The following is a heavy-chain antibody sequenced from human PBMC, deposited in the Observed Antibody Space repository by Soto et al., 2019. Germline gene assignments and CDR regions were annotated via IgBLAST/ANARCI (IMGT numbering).Heavy chain of an antibody. D-gene: IGHD6-13*01. CDR1: GFTFRTHE. Sequence: GGSLRLSCAASGFTFRTHEMNWVRQAPGKGLSWVSYISDSGGTIYYADSVRGRFTTSRDNGKNSLYLQMNNLRAEDTAVYYWARDYSASAAGMEVWGQGTTVTVSS. CDR3: ARDYSASAAGMEV. CDR2: ISDSGGTI. J-gene: IGHJ6*02. V-gene: IGHV3-48*03.